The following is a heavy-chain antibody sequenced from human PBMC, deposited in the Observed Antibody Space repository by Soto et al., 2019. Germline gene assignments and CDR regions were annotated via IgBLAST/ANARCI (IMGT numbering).Heavy chain of an antibody. CDR2: IRSKAYGGTT. J-gene: IGHJ6*02. V-gene: IGHV3-49*04. CDR1: GFTFGGYA. Sequence: GGSLRLSCTASGFTFGGYAMRWVRQAPGKGLEWVGFIRSKAYGGTTEYAASVKGRFTISRDDSKSIAYLQMNSLKTEDTAVYYCTRVLSVVVPAAIPHYGMDVWGQGTTVTVSS. D-gene: IGHD2-2*02. CDR3: TRVLSVVVPAAIPHYGMDV.